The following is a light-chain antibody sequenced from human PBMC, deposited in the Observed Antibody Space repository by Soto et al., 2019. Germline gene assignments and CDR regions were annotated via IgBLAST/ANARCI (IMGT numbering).Light chain of an antibody. CDR2: GDN. CDR3: ESYDRSLSGLV. Sequence: QSVLTQPPSVSGAPGQRVTISCTGTSSNIGAGHDVHWCQQLPGTAPKLLIYGDNNRPSGVPDRFSGSKSGTSASLAITGLQAEDEADYYCESYDRSLSGLVFGGGTKVTVL. CDR1: SSNIGAGHD. V-gene: IGLV1-40*01. J-gene: IGLJ3*02.